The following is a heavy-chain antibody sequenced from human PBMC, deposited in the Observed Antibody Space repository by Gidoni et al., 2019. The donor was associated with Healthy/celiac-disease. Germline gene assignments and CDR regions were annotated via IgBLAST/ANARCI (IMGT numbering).Heavy chain of an antibody. D-gene: IGHD1-26*01. Sequence: EVQLVESAGGLVQPGRSLRLSCAASGFSFDDSAMHWVRQAPGKGLERVSGISWNSGSIGYADSVKGRFTITRDNAKNSLYLQMNSLRAEDTALYYCAKGRLSIVSDAFDIWGQGKMVTVSS. V-gene: IGHV3-9*01. CDR1: GFSFDDSA. J-gene: IGHJ3*02. CDR2: ISWNSGSI. CDR3: AKGRLSIVSDAFDI.